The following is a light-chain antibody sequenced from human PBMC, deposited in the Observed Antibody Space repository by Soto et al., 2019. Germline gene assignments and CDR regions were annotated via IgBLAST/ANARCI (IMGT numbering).Light chain of an antibody. CDR2: GNS. Sequence: QSVLTQPPSVSGAPGQRVTISCTGSSSNIGAGYDVHWYQQLPGTAPKLLIYGNSNRPSGVPDRFSGSKSGTSASLAITGLQAEDEADYYCPSYDSSLSGGGYVFGTGTTLTVL. CDR1: SSNIGAGYD. CDR3: PSYDSSLSGGGYV. J-gene: IGLJ1*01. V-gene: IGLV1-40*01.